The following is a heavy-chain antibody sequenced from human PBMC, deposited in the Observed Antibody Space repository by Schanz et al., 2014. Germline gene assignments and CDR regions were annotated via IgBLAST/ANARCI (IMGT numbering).Heavy chain of an antibody. D-gene: IGHD5-12*01. Sequence: SGFTFITYTMNWVRQTPGKGLDWVSFISSSGTSIYYADSVKGRFTISRDNVKNSLYLQMNSLRAEDTAVYYCARSRGFDIIFDCWAWGTLDTVFS. CDR2: ISSSGTSI. J-gene: IGHJ4*02. V-gene: IGHV3-48*01. CDR3: ARSRGFDIIFDC. CDR1: GFTFITYT.